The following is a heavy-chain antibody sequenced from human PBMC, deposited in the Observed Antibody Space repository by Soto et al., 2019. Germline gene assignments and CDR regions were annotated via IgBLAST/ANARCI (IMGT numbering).Heavy chain of an antibody. D-gene: IGHD1-26*01. V-gene: IGHV3-23*01. J-gene: IGHJ4*02. CDR3: TKIPTTPPNYFDY. CDR2: ISGSGGGT. Sequence: GGSLRLSCAASGFTFSSYAMSWVRQAPGKGLEWVSAISGSGGGTFYADSVKGRFSISRDNSKNTLYLQLNSLRAEDTAVYYCTKIPTTPPNYFDYWGQGTLVTVSS. CDR1: GFTFSSYA.